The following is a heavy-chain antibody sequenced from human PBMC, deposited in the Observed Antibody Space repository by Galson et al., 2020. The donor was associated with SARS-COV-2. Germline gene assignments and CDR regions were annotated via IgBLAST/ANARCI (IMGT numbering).Heavy chain of an antibody. V-gene: IGHV2-70*01. CDR3: ARITMVRGVLGPIDAFDI. J-gene: IGHJ3*02. CDR2: LDWDDDK. Sequence: SGPTLVNPTQTLTLTCTFSGFPLSTSGMCVSWIRQPPGKALEWLAPLDWDDDKYYSTSLKTRLTISEDTSKHQVVLTMTNMDPVDTATYYCARITMVRGVLGPIDAFDIWGQGTMVTVSS. D-gene: IGHD3-10*01. CDR1: GFPLSTSGMC.